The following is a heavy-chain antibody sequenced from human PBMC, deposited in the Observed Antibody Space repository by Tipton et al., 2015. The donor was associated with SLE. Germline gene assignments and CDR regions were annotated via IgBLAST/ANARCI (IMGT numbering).Heavy chain of an antibody. J-gene: IGHJ6*02. V-gene: IGHV3-49*03. CDR1: GIAFGESG. D-gene: IGHD3-16*02. CDR3: AGELSPIYGMDV. Sequence: SLRLSCTASGIAFGESGMSWFRQAAGKGLEWVGFIRSNVHGGTTQYAASVTGRFTLSRDNAKNSLYLQMNSLRAEDTAVYYCAGELSPIYGMDVWGQGTTVTVSS. CDR2: IRSNVHGGTT.